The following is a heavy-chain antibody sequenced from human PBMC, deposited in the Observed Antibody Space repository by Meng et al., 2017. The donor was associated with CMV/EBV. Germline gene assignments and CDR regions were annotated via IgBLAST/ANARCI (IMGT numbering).Heavy chain of an antibody. D-gene: IGHD2-2*02. CDR3: ARVAGLLGYFSSTSCYKYYYYYYGMDV. CDR2: ISSIISYI. Sequence: GGSLRLSCAASGFTFSSYSMNWVRQAPGKGLEWVSSISSIISYIYYADSVKGRFTISRDKAKNSLYLQMNSLRAEDTAVYYCARVAGLLGYFSSTSCYKYYYYYYGMDVWGQGTTVTVSS. V-gene: IGHV3-21*01. J-gene: IGHJ6*02. CDR1: GFTFSSYS.